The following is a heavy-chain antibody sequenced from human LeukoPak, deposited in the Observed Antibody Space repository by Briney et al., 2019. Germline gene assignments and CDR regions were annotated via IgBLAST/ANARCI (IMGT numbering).Heavy chain of an antibody. J-gene: IGHJ6*02. D-gene: IGHD4-11*01. CDR1: GGSISSGGYY. Sequence: SETPSLTCTVSGGSISSGGYYWSWIRQHPGKGLEWIGYIYYSGSTYYNPSLKSRVTISVDTSKNQFSLKLSSVTAADTAVYYCARGETVTTVHQYYYYGMDVWGQGTTVTVSS. CDR3: ARGETVTTVHQYYYYGMDV. CDR2: IYYSGST. V-gene: IGHV4-31*03.